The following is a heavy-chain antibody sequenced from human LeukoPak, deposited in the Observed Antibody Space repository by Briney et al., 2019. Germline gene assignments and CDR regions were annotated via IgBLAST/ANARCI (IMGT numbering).Heavy chain of an antibody. J-gene: IGHJ4*02. CDR2: INHSGST. D-gene: IGHD2-2*01. Sequence: SETLSLTCAVYGGSFSGYYWSWIRQPPGKGLERIGEINHSGSTNYNPSLKSRVTISVDTSKNQFSLKLSSVTAADTAVYYCARGLGVPAATNYWGQGTLVTVSS. CDR3: ARGLGVPAATNY. CDR1: GGSFSGYY. V-gene: IGHV4-34*01.